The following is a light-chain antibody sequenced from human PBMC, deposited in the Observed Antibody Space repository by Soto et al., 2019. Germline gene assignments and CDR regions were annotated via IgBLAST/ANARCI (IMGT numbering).Light chain of an antibody. Sequence: EIVMTQSPVALSVSPGERAALSCRASQSVGSNFAWYQQRPGQAPRVLIYGTSTRATGVPARFSGSGSGTDFTLTISSLQSEDFADYYCQQYNSSPYTFGQGTRLEIK. V-gene: IGKV3-15*01. J-gene: IGKJ2*01. CDR3: QQYNSSPYT. CDR2: GTS. CDR1: QSVGSN.